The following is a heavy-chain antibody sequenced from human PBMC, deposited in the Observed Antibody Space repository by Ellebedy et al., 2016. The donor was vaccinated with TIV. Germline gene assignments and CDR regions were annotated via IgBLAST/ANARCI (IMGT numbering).Heavy chain of an antibody. V-gene: IGHV3-48*01. CDR2: ISSSSSTI. J-gene: IGHJ6*02. CDR1: GFTFSSYS. CDR3: AREETGSGWYYYYYGMDV. Sequence: GESLKISCAASGFTFSSYSMNWVRQAPGKGLEWVSYISSSSSTIYYADSVKGRFTISRDNSKNSLYLQMKSLRAEDTAVYYCAREETGSGWYYYYYGMDVWGQGTTVTVSS. D-gene: IGHD6-19*01.